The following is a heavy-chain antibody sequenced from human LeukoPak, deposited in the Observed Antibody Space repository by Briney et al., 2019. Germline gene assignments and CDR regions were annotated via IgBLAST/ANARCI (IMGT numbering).Heavy chain of an antibody. V-gene: IGHV3-13*01. D-gene: IGHD2-21*02. CDR2: IGIGGDT. Sequence: GGSLRLSCAASGFTFSSYDMHWVRQATGKGLEWVSAIGIGGDTYYPGSVRGRSTISRENAKNSLYLQMNSLRAGDTAVYYCARGGIPVTGIDEVDYWGQGTLVTVSS. CDR3: ARGGIPVTGIDEVDY. CDR1: GFTFSSYD. J-gene: IGHJ4*02.